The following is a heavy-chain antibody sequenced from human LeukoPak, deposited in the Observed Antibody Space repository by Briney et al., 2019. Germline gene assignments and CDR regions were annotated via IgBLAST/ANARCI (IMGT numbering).Heavy chain of an antibody. V-gene: IGHV3-11*04. Sequence: PGGSLRLSCAASKFTFSDYYMSWIRQAPGKGLEWVSYISSISSTMYYADSVKGRFTISRDSAKKSLYLQMNSLRAEDTAVYYCARDQAFSYYYYFMDVWGKGTTVTVSS. J-gene: IGHJ6*03. D-gene: IGHD3-3*01. CDR3: ARDQAFSYYYYFMDV. CDR2: ISSISSTM. CDR1: KFTFSDYY.